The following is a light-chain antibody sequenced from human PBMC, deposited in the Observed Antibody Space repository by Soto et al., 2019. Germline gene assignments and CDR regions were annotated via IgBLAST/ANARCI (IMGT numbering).Light chain of an antibody. J-gene: IGKJ2*01. V-gene: IGKV1-5*03. Sequence: DIQMTQSPSTLSASVGDRVTITCRASQSISSWLAWYQQKPGKAPKLLIYKASNLQSGVPSRFSGSGSGTEFNLTSSSLQPDDFATYYCQQYNSHSETFGQGTKLEIK. CDR1: QSISSW. CDR3: QQYNSHSET. CDR2: KAS.